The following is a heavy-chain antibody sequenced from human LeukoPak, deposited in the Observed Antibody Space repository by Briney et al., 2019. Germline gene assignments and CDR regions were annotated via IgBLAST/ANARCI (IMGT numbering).Heavy chain of an antibody. D-gene: IGHD3-22*01. J-gene: IGHJ5*02. CDR3: AKKDSSDYFGQRWFDP. CDR2: ILGSGDNT. V-gene: IGHV3-23*01. Sequence: PGGSLRLSCAASGFIFSSYAMSWVRQAPGKGLEWVSDILGSGDNTYYADSVTGRFTVSRDNSKNMLYLQMNSLRAEDTAVYYCAKKDSSDYFGQRWFDPWGQGTLVTVSS. CDR1: GFIFSSYA.